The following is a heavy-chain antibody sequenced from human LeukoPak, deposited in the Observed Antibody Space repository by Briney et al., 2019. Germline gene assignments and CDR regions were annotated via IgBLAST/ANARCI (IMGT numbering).Heavy chain of an antibody. CDR1: GFTFSSYA. CDR3: AKEGSSGWYGDY. V-gene: IGHV3-30*18. CDR2: ISYDGSNK. D-gene: IGHD6-19*01. Sequence: GGSLRLSCAASGFTFSSYAMSWVRQAPGKGLEWVAVISYDGSNKYYADSVKGRFTISRDNSKNTLYLQMNNLRPEDTAMYYCAKEGSSGWYGDYWGQGTLVTVSS. J-gene: IGHJ4*02.